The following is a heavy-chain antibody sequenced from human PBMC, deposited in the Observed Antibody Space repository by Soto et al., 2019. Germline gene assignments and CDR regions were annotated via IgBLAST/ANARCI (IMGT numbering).Heavy chain of an antibody. CDR3: AKDRMITFGGVDY. J-gene: IGHJ4*02. CDR2: ISYDGSNK. CDR1: GFTFSSYG. Sequence: VGSLRLSCAASGFTFSSYGMHWVRQAPGKGLEWVAVISYDGSNKYYADSVKGRFTISRDNSKNTLYLQMNSLRAEDTAVYYCAKDRMITFGGVDYWGQGTLVTVSS. D-gene: IGHD3-16*01. V-gene: IGHV3-30*18.